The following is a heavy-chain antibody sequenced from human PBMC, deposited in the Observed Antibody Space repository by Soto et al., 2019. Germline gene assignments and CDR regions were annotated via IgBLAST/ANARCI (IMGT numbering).Heavy chain of an antibody. CDR1: GYTFTRYG. CDR2: ISGYNGDT. J-gene: IGHJ6*02. D-gene: IGHD2-8*01. Sequence: QGQLVQSEAEVKKPGASVKVSCKASGYTFTRYGISWVRQAPGQGLEWMGWISGYNGDTTYAQKFQGRVTXTLDTSXXTAYMELRSLTSDDTAVYYCAKNGQPPYYYYGLDVWGQGTKVTVSS. V-gene: IGHV1-18*01. CDR3: AKNGQPPYYYYGLDV.